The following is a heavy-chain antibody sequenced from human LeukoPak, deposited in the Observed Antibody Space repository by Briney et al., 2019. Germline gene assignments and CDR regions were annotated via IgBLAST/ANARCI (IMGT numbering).Heavy chain of an antibody. D-gene: IGHD3-9*01. CDR3: ARHSDYDILTGPNDY. CDR2: INIDGSGT. Sequence: GGSLRLSCAAPGFTFSSYWMHWVRHAPGKGLGWVSRINIDGSGTTYADSVKGRFTISRENAKNTVYLQMNSLRAEDTAVYYCARHSDYDILTGPNDYWGQGTLVTVSS. CDR1: GFTFSSYW. J-gene: IGHJ4*02. V-gene: IGHV3-74*01.